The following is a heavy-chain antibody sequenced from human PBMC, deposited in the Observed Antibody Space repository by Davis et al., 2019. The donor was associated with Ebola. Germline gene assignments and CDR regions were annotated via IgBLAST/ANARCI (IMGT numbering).Heavy chain of an antibody. D-gene: IGHD3-16*01. CDR2: IYSSGDI. CDR1: GGAVSSGGSF. V-gene: IGHV4-61*08. Sequence: PSETLSLTCAVSGGAVSSGGSFWAWIRQPPGKGLEWVGYIYSSGDIHLSPSLKSRVSMFRDTSKNQFSVALTSVTAADTSVYYCARAAYVSTSSWFDPWGQGSLVTVSS. J-gene: IGHJ5*02. CDR3: ARAAYVSTSSWFDP.